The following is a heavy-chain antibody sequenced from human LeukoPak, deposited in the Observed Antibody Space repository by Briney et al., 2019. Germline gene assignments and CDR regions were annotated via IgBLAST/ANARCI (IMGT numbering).Heavy chain of an antibody. V-gene: IGHV4-39*01. CDR2: INYSGTT. Sequence: SETLSLTCTVSGGAIISDNFYWGWVRQPPGKGLEWVGSINYSGTTYYNPSLRSRVSISVDTSRTQFFLRLNSVTAADTAVYYCGRHFDSWGQGILVTVSS. J-gene: IGHJ4*02. CDR3: GRHFDS. CDR1: GGAIISDNFY.